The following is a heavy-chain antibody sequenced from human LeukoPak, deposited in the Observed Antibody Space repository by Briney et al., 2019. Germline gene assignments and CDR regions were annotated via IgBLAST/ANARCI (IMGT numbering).Heavy chain of an antibody. Sequence: SETLSLTCAAYGGSFSGYYWSWIRQPPGKGLEWIVEINHSGSTNYNASLKSRVTISVDTSKNQFSLKLSSVTAADTAVYYCAREEDCSGGICYLGNAFDIWGQGTMVTVSS. CDR3: AREEDCSGGICYLGNAFDI. CDR2: INHSGST. J-gene: IGHJ3*02. CDR1: GGSFSGYY. V-gene: IGHV4-34*01. D-gene: IGHD2-15*01.